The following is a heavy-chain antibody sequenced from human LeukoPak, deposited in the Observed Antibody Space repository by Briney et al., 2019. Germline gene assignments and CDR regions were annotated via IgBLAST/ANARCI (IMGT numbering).Heavy chain of an antibody. CDR1: GFTSTTAW. CDR2: IRQDGSDK. Sequence: PGGSLRLSCAISGFTSTTAWMTWVRQAPGKGLEGVADIRQDGSDKYYVDSVKGRFTVSRDNSKNTLYLQMNSLRAEDTAVYYCAKGVWTDYTITHFDYWGQGTLVTVSS. D-gene: IGHD3/OR15-3a*01. CDR3: AKGVWTDYTITHFDY. V-gene: IGHV3-7*03. J-gene: IGHJ4*02.